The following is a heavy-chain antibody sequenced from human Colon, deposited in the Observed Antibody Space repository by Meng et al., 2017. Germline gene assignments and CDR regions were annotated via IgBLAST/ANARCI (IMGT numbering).Heavy chain of an antibody. J-gene: IGHJ4*02. CDR1: GGSISSSQW. CDR2: IYLGGSP. CDR3: ARHGGWHFDY. Sequence: VQLRGSGPGLVGPSGTLSLTCEVSGGSISSSQWWSWVRQPPGKGLEWIGQIYLGGSPAYSPSLESRITMSVDKSNNQFSLRLRSVTAADTAVYYCARHGGWHFDYWGQGTLVTVSS. V-gene: IGHV4-4*02. D-gene: IGHD6-19*01.